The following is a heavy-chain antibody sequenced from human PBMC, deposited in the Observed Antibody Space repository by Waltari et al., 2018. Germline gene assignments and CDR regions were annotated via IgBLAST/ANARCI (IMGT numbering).Heavy chain of an antibody. V-gene: IGHV3-30*18. Sequence: VPVVGVGGGVVPPGGSLGLPWAAPGFPFRKPGLHWVRQAPGKGLEWMTVISHDGTIQHYADSVKGRFTISRDNSENTLYLQMTSLRAEDTAVYYCAKEFGASGSSYQSYFDCWGQGTLVTVSS. J-gene: IGHJ4*02. D-gene: IGHD3-10*01. CDR1: GFPFRKPG. CDR2: ISHDGTIQ. CDR3: AKEFGASGSSYQSYFDC.